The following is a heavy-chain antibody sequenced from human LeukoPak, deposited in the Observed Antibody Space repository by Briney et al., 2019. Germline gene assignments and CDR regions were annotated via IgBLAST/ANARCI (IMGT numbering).Heavy chain of an antibody. CDR2: INTNTGNP. Sequence: ASVKVSCKASGYTFTSYAMNWVRQAPGQGLEWMGWINTNTGNPTYAQGFTGRFVFSLDTSVSTAYLQISSLKAEDTAVYYCARDPRDFWSGYEYAFDIWGQGTMVTVSS. V-gene: IGHV7-4-1*02. J-gene: IGHJ3*02. CDR1: GYTFTSYA. CDR3: ARDPRDFWSGYEYAFDI. D-gene: IGHD3-3*01.